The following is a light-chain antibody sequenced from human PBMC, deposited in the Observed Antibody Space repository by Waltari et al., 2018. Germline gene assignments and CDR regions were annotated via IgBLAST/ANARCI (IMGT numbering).Light chain of an antibody. V-gene: IGKV1-5*03. CDR2: EAS. CDR3: QQYKSYALRT. J-gene: IGKJ4*01. Sequence: IRMTQSPSTPSAPAGDRVIISWQASQGISKWLAWYQQKPGKAPKLLIYEASTLQSGVPSWFSGTGSETDCALNISSLQPDYFASYYCQQYKSYALRTFGGGTKVEIK. CDR1: QGISKW.